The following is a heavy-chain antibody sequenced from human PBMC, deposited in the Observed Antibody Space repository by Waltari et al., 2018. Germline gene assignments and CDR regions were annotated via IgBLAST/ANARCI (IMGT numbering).Heavy chain of an antibody. CDR2: INHSGST. CDR3: ARRSLGPQAGTGYYFDY. V-gene: IGHV4-34*01. D-gene: IGHD6-19*01. J-gene: IGHJ4*02. Sequence: QVQLQQWGAGLLKPSETLSLTCAVYGGSFSGYYWSWIRQPPGKGLEWIGEINHSGSTDYNTSLKRRVTVSVDTSNSKFALKRRSVTAADTSVYYCARRSLGPQAGTGYYFDYWGQGTLVTVSS. CDR1: GGSFSGYY.